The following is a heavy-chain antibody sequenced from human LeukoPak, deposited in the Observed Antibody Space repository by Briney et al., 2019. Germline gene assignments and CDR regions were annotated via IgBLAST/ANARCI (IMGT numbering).Heavy chain of an antibody. D-gene: IGHD5-24*01. J-gene: IGHJ3*02. CDR1: GFTFSTFT. CDR2: ISSSSSYI. Sequence: GGSLRLSCAASGFTFSTFTMNWVRQAPGKGLEWVSCISSSSSYIYYADSVKGRFTISRDNAKNSLYLQMNSLRAEDTAVYYCARSNGYKDAGDAFDIWGQGTMVTVSS. CDR3: ARSNGYKDAGDAFDI. V-gene: IGHV3-21*01.